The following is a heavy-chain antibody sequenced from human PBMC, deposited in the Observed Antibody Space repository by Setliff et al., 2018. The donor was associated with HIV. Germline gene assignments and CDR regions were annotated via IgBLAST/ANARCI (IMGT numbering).Heavy chain of an antibody. CDR3: AKMHTAMDPDTFDI. CDR2: ISSSSSYI. Sequence: GALRLSCAASGLTFSSYTMNWVRQAPGKGLEWVSSISSSSSYIYYADSVKGRFTISRDNSRNMLYLQMNSLRAEDTAVYYCAKMHTAMDPDTFDIWGQGTMVTVSS. J-gene: IGHJ3*02. V-gene: IGHV3-21*04. CDR1: GLTFSSYT. D-gene: IGHD5-18*01.